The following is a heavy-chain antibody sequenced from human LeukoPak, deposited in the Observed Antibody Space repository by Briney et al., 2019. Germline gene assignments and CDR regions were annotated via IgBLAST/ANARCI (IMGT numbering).Heavy chain of an antibody. CDR3: ARAPNYYGSGSYDY. V-gene: IGHV1-69*13. CDR1: GGTFSSYA. J-gene: IGHJ4*02. CDR2: IIPIFGTA. D-gene: IGHD3-10*01. Sequence: SVKVSCKASGGTFSSYAISWVRQAPGQGLEWMGGIIPIFGTANYAQKFQGRLTITADESTSTAYMELSSLRSEDTAVYYCARAPNYYGSGSYDYWGQGTLVTVSS.